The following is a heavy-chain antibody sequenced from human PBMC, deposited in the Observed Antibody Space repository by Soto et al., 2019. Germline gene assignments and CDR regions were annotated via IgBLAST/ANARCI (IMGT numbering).Heavy chain of an antibody. CDR2: IGGRTDNT. J-gene: IGHJ4*02. CDR1: GFTFSQYP. Sequence: PGGSLRLSCEVSGFTFSQYPMSWVRQAPGKGLEWVSAIGGRTDNTYYAGSVKGRFTISRDNSKNMLYLQMNSLRVDDTALYYCAKDLHTHDVWGQGTQVTVSS. V-gene: IGHV3-23*01. D-gene: IGHD1-1*01. CDR3: AKDLHTHDV.